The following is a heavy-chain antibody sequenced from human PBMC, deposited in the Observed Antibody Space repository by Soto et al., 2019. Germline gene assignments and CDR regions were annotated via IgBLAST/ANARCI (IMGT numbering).Heavy chain of an antibody. J-gene: IGHJ6*02. Sequence: QVQLVQSGVEVKKPGSSVRVSCKASGDTFNTFAISWVRQAPGQGLQWMGGIIPIFGTPDYAQHFPGRVTISADESTNTAYLELSSLRSEDTAVYYCARSPGITGTRASQYALDVWGQGTTVPVSS. V-gene: IGHV1-69*01. D-gene: IGHD1-20*01. CDR3: ARSPGITGTRASQYALDV. CDR2: IIPIFGTP. CDR1: GDTFNTFA.